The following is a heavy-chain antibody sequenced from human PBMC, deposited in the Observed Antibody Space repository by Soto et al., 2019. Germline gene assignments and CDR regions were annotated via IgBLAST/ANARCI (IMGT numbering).Heavy chain of an antibody. Sequence: QVQLVQSGAEVKKPGASVKVSCKASGYTFTGYAIHWVRQAPGQRHEWMGWINGGNGDTKYSQKFQGRVTITRDTSASTAYMELTSLGSEDTAIYHCARGYCSSTSCQYYFDFWGQGTLVTVSS. CDR3: ARGYCSSTSCQYYFDF. V-gene: IGHV1-3*01. CDR1: GYTFTGYA. D-gene: IGHD2-2*01. CDR2: INGGNGDT. J-gene: IGHJ4*02.